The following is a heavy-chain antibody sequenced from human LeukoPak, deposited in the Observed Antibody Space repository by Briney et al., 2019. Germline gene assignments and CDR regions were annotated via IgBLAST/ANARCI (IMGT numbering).Heavy chain of an antibody. CDR3: AKGAGGPYNWFDP. CDR2: IRYDGTKE. J-gene: IGHJ5*02. Sequence: GGSLRLSCAASGFTFSNYGMHWVRQAPGKGQERVRFIRYDGTKEYYADSVKGRFTISRDKSKNTLYLQMNSLRAEDTAVYYCAKGAGGPYNWFDPWGQGTLVTVSS. D-gene: IGHD3-10*01. CDR1: GFTFSNYG. V-gene: IGHV3-30*02.